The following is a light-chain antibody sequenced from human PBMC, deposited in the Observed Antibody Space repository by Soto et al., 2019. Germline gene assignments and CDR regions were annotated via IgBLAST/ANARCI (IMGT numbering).Light chain of an antibody. CDR1: KRISGC. Sequence: DLQMLQSPSTLSASVGDAVTITCRASKRISGCLAWHQQKTGTAPKLLIYDVSALKRGVPPRFSGSGSGKDFTLTISSLQTEDFATSYCHQSYSIPQEIAFGQRTRLEI. CDR2: DVS. V-gene: IGKV1-39*01. J-gene: IGKJ5*01. CDR3: HQSYSIPQEIA.